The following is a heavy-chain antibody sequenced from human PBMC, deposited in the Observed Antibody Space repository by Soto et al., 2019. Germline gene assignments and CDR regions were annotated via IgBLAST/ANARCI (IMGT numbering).Heavy chain of an antibody. CDR2: TDPRDPQS. V-gene: IGHV5-10-1*01. CDR1: GYSFIDYW. J-gene: IGHJ5*02. CDR3: ARTGYGNWLDP. Sequence: PGESLKISCKASGYSFIDYWITWVRQMPGKGLEWMGRTDPRDPQSNYSPSFQGHVTISADKSSSTAYLQWNSLKASHTAMYYCARTGYGNWLDPWGQGTLVTVSS. D-gene: IGHD3-10*01.